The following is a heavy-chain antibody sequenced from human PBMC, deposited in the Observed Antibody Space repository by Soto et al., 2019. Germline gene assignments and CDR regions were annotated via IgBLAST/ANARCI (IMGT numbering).Heavy chain of an antibody. Sequence: SQTLSLTCAISGDSVSSNSAAWNWIRQSPSRGLEWLGRTYYRSKWYNDYAVSVKSRITINPDTSKNQFSLQLNSVTPEDTAVYYCAREVVSGYDFPLFRYYYYGMDVWGQGTTVTVSS. CDR3: AREVVSGYDFPLFRYYYYGMDV. D-gene: IGHD5-12*01. CDR1: GDSVSSNSAA. V-gene: IGHV6-1*01. J-gene: IGHJ6*02. CDR2: TYYRSKWYN.